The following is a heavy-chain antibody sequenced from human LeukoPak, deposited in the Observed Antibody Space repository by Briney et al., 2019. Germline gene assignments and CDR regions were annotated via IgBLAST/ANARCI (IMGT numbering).Heavy chain of an antibody. CDR3: ARNTTDRFFDY. J-gene: IGHJ4*02. D-gene: IGHD4-17*01. Sequence: PSETLSLTCAVSGSSIRSDYYWGWFRQPPGKGLEWIGSIYHSGSTSYNPALKSRVTISVDTSQHQFSLNLNSVTAADTAVYYCARNTTDRFFDYWGQGTLVTVSS. CDR1: GSSIRSDYY. V-gene: IGHV4-38-2*01. CDR2: IYHSGST.